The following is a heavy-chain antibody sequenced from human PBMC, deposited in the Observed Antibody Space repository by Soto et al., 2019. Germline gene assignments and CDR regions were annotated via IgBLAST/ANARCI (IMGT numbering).Heavy chain of an antibody. V-gene: IGHV4-31*03. Sequence: PSETLSLTCTFSGCSISSGGYYWSWIRQHPGKGLEWIGYIYYSGSTYYNPSLKSRVTISVDTSKNQFSLKLSSVTAADTAVYYCARALLWFGEFHNWFDPWGQGTLVTVSS. D-gene: IGHD3-10*01. J-gene: IGHJ5*02. CDR1: GCSISSGGYY. CDR2: IYYSGST. CDR3: ARALLWFGEFHNWFDP.